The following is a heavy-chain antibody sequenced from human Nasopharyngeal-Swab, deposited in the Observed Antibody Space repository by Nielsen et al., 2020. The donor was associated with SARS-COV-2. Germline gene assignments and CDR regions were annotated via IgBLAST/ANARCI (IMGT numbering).Heavy chain of an antibody. CDR2: IYYSGST. D-gene: IGHD3-3*01. CDR1: GGSISSSSYY. CDR3: ARNNYDFWSGHWFDP. Sequence: SETLSLTCTVSGGSISSSSYYWSWIRQPPGKGLEWIGYIYYSGSTNYNPSLKSRVTISVDTSKNQFSLKLSSVTAADTAVYYCARNNYDFWSGHWFDPWGQGTLVTVSS. J-gene: IGHJ5*02. V-gene: IGHV4-61*01.